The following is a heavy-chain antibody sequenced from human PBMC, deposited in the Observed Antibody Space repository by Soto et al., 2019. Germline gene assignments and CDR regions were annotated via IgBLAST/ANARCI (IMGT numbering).Heavy chain of an antibody. CDR2: ISAYNGKT. Sequence: ASVKVSWKASGYTFTSYGISWVRQAPGQGLEWMGWISAYNGKTNDAQKLQGRVTMTTNTSTNTAYMELSSLTSEDTAVYYCAAELYERGDCCHFDYWGQAPLVTVSS. D-gene: IGHD2-21*02. V-gene: IGHV1-18*01. CDR3: AAELYERGDCCHFDY. CDR1: GYTFTSYG. J-gene: IGHJ4*02.